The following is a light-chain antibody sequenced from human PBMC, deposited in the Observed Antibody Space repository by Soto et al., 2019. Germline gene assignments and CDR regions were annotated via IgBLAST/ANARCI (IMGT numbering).Light chain of an antibody. V-gene: IGKV1-39*01. J-gene: IGKJ4*01. CDR3: HQSYSVPRLT. CDR1: QDIDTY. Sequence: DIQMTQSPSSLSAFVGERVTITCRASQDIDTYVNWYQFKTGEAPKLLIYFASTLQTGVPYRFSGSGAGTDFTLTIANLQPEDFCIYYCHQSYSVPRLTFGPGTRVNIK. CDR2: FAS.